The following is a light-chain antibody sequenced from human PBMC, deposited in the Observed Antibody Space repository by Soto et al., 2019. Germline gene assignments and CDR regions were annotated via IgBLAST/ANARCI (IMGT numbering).Light chain of an antibody. CDR2: GAS. CDR3: HQYNNWPPKFS. V-gene: IGKV3-15*01. Sequence: EIVMTQSPATLSVSPGERATLSCRASQSVSSNLAWYPQKPGQAPRLLIYGASTRATAIPARFSGSGSGTEFTLTISSLQSEDFAVYYCHQYNNWPPKFSFGQGTKLEIK. CDR1: QSVSSN. J-gene: IGKJ2*01.